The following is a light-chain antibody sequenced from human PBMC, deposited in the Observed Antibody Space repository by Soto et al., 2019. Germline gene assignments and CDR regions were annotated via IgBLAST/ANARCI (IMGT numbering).Light chain of an antibody. Sequence: EIVLTQSPGTLSLSPGERATLSCRASQSVSNNYLAWYQRKPGHAPSLLIDGASNRATGIPDRVSSSVSGTDFTLTISRLEPEDFAVYYCQHYGSSRTFGQGTKVDI. CDR3: QHYGSSRT. CDR1: QSVSNNY. J-gene: IGKJ1*01. V-gene: IGKV3-20*01. CDR2: GAS.